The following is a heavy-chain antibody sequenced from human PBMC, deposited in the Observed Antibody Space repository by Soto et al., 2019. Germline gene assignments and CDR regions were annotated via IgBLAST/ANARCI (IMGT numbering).Heavy chain of an antibody. J-gene: IGHJ6*03. CDR3: ARHPIQNTIFGVVIKFSYYYMDV. Sequence: PSETLSLTCTVSGRSISSSSYYRGWIRQPPGKGLEWIGSIYYSGSTYYNPSLKSRVTISVDTSKNQFSLKLSSVTAADTAVYYCARHPIQNTIFGVVIKFSYYYMDVWGKETTVTVSS. CDR1: GRSISSSSYY. V-gene: IGHV4-39*01. D-gene: IGHD3-3*01. CDR2: IYYSGST.